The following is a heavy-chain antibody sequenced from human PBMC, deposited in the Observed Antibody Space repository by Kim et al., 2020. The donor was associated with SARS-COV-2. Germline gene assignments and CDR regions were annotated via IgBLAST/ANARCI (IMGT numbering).Heavy chain of an antibody. J-gene: IGHJ4*02. V-gene: IGHV3-9*01. Sequence: ADSVKGRFTISRDNAKNSLYLQMNSLRAEDTALYYCAKDVRASYLLIDYWGQGTLVTVSS. CDR3: AKDVRASYLLIDY. D-gene: IGHD1-26*01.